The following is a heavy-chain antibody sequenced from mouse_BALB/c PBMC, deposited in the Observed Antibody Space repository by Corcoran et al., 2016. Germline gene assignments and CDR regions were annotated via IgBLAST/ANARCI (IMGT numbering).Heavy chain of an antibody. CDR2: IYWDDDK. V-gene: IGHV8-12*01. D-gene: IGHD2-14*01. J-gene: IGHJ4*01. CDR3: ARSGNRYDAMDY. Sequence: QVTLKESGPGILPPSQTLLLTCSFSGCSLSTSGMDVSGIRQPSGKGLEWLAHIYWDDDKRYNPSLKSRLTISKDTSRNQVCLKITSVDTADTATYYCARSGNRYDAMDYWGQGTSVTVSS. CDR1: GCSLSTSGMD.